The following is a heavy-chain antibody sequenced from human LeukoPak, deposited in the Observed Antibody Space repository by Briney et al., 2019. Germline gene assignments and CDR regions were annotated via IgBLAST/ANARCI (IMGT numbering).Heavy chain of an antibody. D-gene: IGHD3-22*01. J-gene: IGHJ4*02. CDR3: ARGEGDYYDSSGYPFDY. V-gene: IGHV4-59*01. Sequence: ASETLSLTCTVSGGSISSYYWSWIRQPPGKGLEWIGYIYYSGSTNYNPSLKSRVTISVDTSKNQFSLKLSSVTAADTAVYYCARGEGDYYDSSGYPFDYWGQGTLVTVSS. CDR1: GGSISSYY. CDR2: IYYSGST.